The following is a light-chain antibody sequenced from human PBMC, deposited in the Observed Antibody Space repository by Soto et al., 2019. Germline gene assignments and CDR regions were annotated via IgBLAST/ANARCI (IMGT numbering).Light chain of an antibody. CDR3: CSYAGGTTWV. Sequence: QSALTQPASVSGSPGQSITISCTGTSSDVGGYNYVSWYQQHPGKAPKFMIFEGTKRPSGVSDRFSASKSGYTASLTISGLRAEDEANYYCCSYAGGTTWVFGGGTKLTVL. V-gene: IGLV2-23*01. J-gene: IGLJ3*02. CDR2: EGT. CDR1: SSDVGGYNY.